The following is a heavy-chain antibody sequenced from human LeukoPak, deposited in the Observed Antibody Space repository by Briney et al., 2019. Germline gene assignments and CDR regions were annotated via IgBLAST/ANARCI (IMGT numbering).Heavy chain of an antibody. Sequence: PGGSLRLSCAASGFTVSSNYMSWVRQAPGKGLEWVSVIYSGGSTYYADSVKGRFTISRDNSKNTLYLQMNSLRAEDTAVYYCARDRYYYGSGSYPYYYGMDVWGQGTTVTVSS. CDR1: GFTVSSNY. V-gene: IGHV3-53*01. CDR3: ARDRYYYGSGSYPYYYGMDV. CDR2: IYSGGST. J-gene: IGHJ6*02. D-gene: IGHD3-10*01.